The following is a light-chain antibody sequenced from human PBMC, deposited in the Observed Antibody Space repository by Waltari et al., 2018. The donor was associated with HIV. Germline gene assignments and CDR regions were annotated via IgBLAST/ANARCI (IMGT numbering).Light chain of an antibody. J-gene: IGKJ3*01. V-gene: IGKV1-8*01. CDR3: HPYLDFPFT. CDR2: TTS. Sequence: ALRMTQSPSSFSASVGDRVTITCRASQGITTSLAWYQQQPGGSPRLLIHTTSTLESGVPSRFSGCGAGTEFTLNISCLQSEDVATEYCHPYLDFPFTYGPGTKVDIK. CDR1: QGITTS.